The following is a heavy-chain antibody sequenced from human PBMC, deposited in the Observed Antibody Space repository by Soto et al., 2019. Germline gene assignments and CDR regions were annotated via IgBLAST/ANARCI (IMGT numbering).Heavy chain of an antibody. CDR1: GVSLSTSGVG. D-gene: IGHD4-17*01. V-gene: IGHV2-5*01. CDR3: AHRRPTTVTTILFFDY. CDR2: IYWNDDK. J-gene: IGHJ4*02. Sequence: QITLKKSGPTLVKPTQTLTLTCTFSGVSLSTSGVGVGWIRQPPGKALEWLALIYWNDDKRYSPSLKSRLTITNDTSKNQVVLTMTNMDPVDTATYDCAHRRPTTVTTILFFDYWGQGTLVTVSS.